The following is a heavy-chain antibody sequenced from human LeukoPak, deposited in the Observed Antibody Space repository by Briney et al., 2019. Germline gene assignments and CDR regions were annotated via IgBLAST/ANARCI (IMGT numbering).Heavy chain of an antibody. CDR1: GFAFSSYA. V-gene: IGHV3-23*01. CDR2: ISGSGGST. Sequence: PGGSLRLSCAASGFAFSSYAMSWVRQAPGKGLEWVSAISGSGGSTYYADSVKGRFTISRDNSKNTLYLQMNSLRAEDTAVYYCAKSNFWSGYYDYWGQGTLVTVSS. CDR3: AKSNFWSGYYDY. J-gene: IGHJ4*02. D-gene: IGHD3-3*01.